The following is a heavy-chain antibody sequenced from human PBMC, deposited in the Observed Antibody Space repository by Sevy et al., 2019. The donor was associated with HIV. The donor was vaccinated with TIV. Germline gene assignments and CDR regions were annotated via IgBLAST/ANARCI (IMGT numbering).Heavy chain of an antibody. V-gene: IGHV3-49*03. CDR2: IRSKDYGGAT. J-gene: IGHJ4*02. D-gene: IGHD3-22*01. Sequence: GGSLRLSCTGSGFTFGDYAMSWFRQAPGMGLEWVGFIRSKDYGGATEYAASLKGRLTTSRDDSKSIADLLMNSLKTEDTAVYYCTRGYYYDSSGYSDYWGQGTLVTVSS. CDR3: TRGYYYDSSGYSDY. CDR1: GFTFGDYA.